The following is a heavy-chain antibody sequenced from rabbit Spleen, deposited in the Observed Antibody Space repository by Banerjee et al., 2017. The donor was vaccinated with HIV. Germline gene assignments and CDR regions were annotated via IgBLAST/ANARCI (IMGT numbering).Heavy chain of an antibody. D-gene: IGHD1-1*01. Sequence: QEQLEESGGGLVKPGASLTLTCKASGLDFSSSYWICWVRQAPGKGLEWIGCIYTGSGTNTYYASWAKGRFTISKTSSTTVTLQMTRLTAADTATYFCARDTSSSFSSYGMDLWGQGTLVTVS. CDR2: IYTGSGTNT. CDR3: ARDTSSSFSSYGMDL. J-gene: IGHJ6*01. V-gene: IGHV1S45*01. CDR1: GLDFSSSYW.